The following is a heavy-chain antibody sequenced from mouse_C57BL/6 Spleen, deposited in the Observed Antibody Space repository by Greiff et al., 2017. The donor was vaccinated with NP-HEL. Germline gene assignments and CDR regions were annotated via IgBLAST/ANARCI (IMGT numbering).Heavy chain of an antibody. V-gene: IGHV1-19*01. CDR3: ACYGYDVGFAY. Sequence: EVQLQQSGPVLVKPGASVKMSCKASGYTFTDYYMNWVKQSHGKSLEWIGVINPYNGGTSYNQKFKGKDTLTVDKSSSTAYMELNSLTSEDSAVYYCACYGYDVGFAYWGQGTLVTVSA. J-gene: IGHJ3*01. CDR1: GYTFTDYY. D-gene: IGHD2-2*01. CDR2: INPYNGGT.